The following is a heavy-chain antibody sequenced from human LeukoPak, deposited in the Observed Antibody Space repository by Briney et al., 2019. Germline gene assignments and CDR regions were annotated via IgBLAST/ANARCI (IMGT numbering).Heavy chain of an antibody. D-gene: IGHD6-13*01. J-gene: IGHJ5*02. Sequence: ASVTVSCTASGYTFTVYYMHWVRHAPGQGLEWMGWINPNSGGTNYAQKFQGRVTMTRDTSISTAYMELSRLRSDDTAVYYCARDSGAAAGTVWFDRWGQGTLVTVSP. CDR1: GYTFTVYY. V-gene: IGHV1-2*02. CDR2: INPNSGGT. CDR3: ARDSGAAAGTVWFDR.